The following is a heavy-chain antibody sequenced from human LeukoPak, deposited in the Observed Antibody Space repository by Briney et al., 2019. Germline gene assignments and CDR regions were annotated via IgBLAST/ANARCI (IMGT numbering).Heavy chain of an antibody. CDR3: ARLGGYYTSSYYYYMDV. J-gene: IGHJ6*03. D-gene: IGHD3-3*01. CDR2: IRSKAYGGTT. V-gene: IGHV3-49*04. CDR1: GFTFGDNV. Sequence: GGSLRLSCTVSGFTFGDNVMSWVRQAPGKGLEWVGFIRSKAYGGTTEYAASVKGRFTISRDDSNSIAYLQLNSLKTEDTAVYYCARLGGYYTSSYYYYMDVWGKGTTVTVSS.